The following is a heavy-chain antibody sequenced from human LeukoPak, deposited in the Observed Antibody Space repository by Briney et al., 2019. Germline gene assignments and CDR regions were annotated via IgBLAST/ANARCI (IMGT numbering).Heavy chain of an antibody. CDR1: GGSISSYY. CDR3: ARGAVLRYFVWLPPDV. CDR2: IYYSGST. Sequence: PSETLSLTCTVSGGSISSYYWSWIRQPPGKGLEWIGYIYYSGSTNYNPSLKSRVTISVDTSKNQFSLKLSSVTAADTAVYYCARGAVLRYFVWLPPDVWGQGTTVTVSS. V-gene: IGHV4-59*01. D-gene: IGHD3-9*01. J-gene: IGHJ6*02.